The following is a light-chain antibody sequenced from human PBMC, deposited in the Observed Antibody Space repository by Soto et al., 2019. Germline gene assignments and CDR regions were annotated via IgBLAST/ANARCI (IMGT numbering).Light chain of an antibody. V-gene: IGLV2-23*01. CDR1: SSDDRSYNL. Sequence: QSALTQPASVPGSPGQSITISCTGTSSDDRSYNLVSWYQQHPGKAPKLMIYEGSKRPSGVSNRFSGSKSGNTASLTISGLQAEDEADYYCCSYAGSSTSYVFGTGTKLTVL. CDR3: CSYAGSSTSYV. CDR2: EGS. J-gene: IGLJ1*01.